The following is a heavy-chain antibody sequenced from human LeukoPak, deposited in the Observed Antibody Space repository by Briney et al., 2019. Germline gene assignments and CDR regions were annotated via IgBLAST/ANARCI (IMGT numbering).Heavy chain of an antibody. CDR2: VYATGGVA. CDR3: ATEAPRSYYFDY. CDR1: GHTFTNYY. V-gene: IGHV1-46*01. J-gene: IGHJ4*02. Sequence: GASVKVSCKASGHTFTNYYIHWVRQAPGQGVEWMGAVYATGGVAINTQTFPVRVTMTRDTSTGTVYMELSSLRFEDTAIYYCATEAPRSYYFDYWGQGIQVTVSS.